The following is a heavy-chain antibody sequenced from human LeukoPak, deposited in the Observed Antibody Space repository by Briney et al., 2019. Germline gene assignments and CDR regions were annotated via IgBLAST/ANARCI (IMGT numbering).Heavy chain of an antibody. Sequence: PGRSLRLSCAASGFTFSSYGMHWVRQAPGKGLEWVAVISYDGSNKYYADSVKGRFTISRDNSKNTLYLQMNSLRAEDTAVYYCARARTAMVPYYFDYWGQGTLVTVSS. J-gene: IGHJ4*02. CDR3: ARARTAMVPYYFDY. CDR1: GFTFSSYG. V-gene: IGHV3-30*03. CDR2: ISYDGSNK. D-gene: IGHD5-18*01.